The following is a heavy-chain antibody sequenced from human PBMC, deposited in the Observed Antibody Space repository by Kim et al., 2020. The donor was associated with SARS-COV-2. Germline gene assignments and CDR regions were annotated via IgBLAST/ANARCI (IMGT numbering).Heavy chain of an antibody. CDR1: GGSFSGYY. V-gene: IGHV4-34*01. Sequence: SETLSLTCAVYGGSFSGYYWSWIRQPPGKGLEWIGEINHSGSTNYNPSLKSRVTISVDTSKNQFSLKLSSVTAADTAVYYCARLPTVRGVSFDYWGQGTL. D-gene: IGHD3-10*01. CDR2: INHSGST. CDR3: ARLPTVRGVSFDY. J-gene: IGHJ4*02.